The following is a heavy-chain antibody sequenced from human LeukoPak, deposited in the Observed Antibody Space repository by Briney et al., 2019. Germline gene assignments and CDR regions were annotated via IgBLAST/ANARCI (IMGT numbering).Heavy chain of an antibody. J-gene: IGHJ4*02. CDR1: GYTFTIYG. Sequence: ASVKVSFKASGYTFTIYGISWVRQAPGQGLEWMGWISAYDGNTNYAQKLQGRGTMTTDTSTSTAYMELRSLRSDDTAVYYCARDLEYYDSSGYYRYFDYWGQGTLVTVSS. CDR3: ARDLEYYDSSGYYRYFDY. D-gene: IGHD3-22*01. CDR2: ISAYDGNT. V-gene: IGHV1-18*01.